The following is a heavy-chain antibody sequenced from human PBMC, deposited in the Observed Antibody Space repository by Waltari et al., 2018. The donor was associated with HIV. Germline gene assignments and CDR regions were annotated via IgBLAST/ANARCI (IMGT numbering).Heavy chain of an antibody. D-gene: IGHD2-21*02. CDR3: TRSLLATANLWSGGY. CDR1: GFNFGAYG. CDR2: MRGKAFSGST. J-gene: IGHJ4*02. Sequence: DVHMVESGGWLVQPGRSLRLSCTATGFNFGAYGLRLYRQAPGKGLEWVSLMRGKAFSGSTEYAASVKGRVTVSRDDSKSIAYLQINSLKTEDTAVYYCTRSLLATANLWSGGYWGQGALVTVSS. V-gene: IGHV3-49*03.